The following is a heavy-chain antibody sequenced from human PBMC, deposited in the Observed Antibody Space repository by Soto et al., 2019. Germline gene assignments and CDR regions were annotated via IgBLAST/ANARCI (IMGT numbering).Heavy chain of an antibody. J-gene: IGHJ4*02. Sequence: EVQLLESGGGLVQPGGSLRLSCTASGFTFSNYAMSWVRQAPGKGLQWVSAITRTDSTYYADSVKGRFTISRDNSRNTLYLQMSGLGAEDAALYYCAKALVGEVGATDYWGQGTLVTVSS. CDR1: GFTFSNYA. V-gene: IGHV3-23*01. D-gene: IGHD1-26*01. CDR2: ITRTDST. CDR3: AKALVGEVGATDY.